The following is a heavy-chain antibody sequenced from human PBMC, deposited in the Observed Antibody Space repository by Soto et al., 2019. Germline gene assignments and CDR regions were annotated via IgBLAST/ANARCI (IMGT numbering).Heavy chain of an antibody. CDR2: IYYSGST. D-gene: IGHD2-2*01. V-gene: IGHV4-59*08. CDR3: ARHRGPPASFDP. Sequence: SETLSLTCTVSGGSISGYYWSWIRQPPGKGLEWIGYIYYSGSTNYNPSLKSRVTISVDTSKNQFSLKLSSVTAADTAVYYCARHRGPPASFDPWGQGTLVTVSS. CDR1: GGSISGYY. J-gene: IGHJ5*02.